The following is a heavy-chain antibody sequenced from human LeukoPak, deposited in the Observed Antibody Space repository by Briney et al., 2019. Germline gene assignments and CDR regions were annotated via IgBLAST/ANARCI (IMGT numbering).Heavy chain of an antibody. J-gene: IGHJ4*02. D-gene: IGHD4-23*01. CDR1: GGSISSYY. V-gene: IGHV4-59*01. CDR3: ASRSVAHEYYFDY. CDR2: IYYSGST. Sequence: PSETLSLTCTASGGSISSYYWSWIRQPPGKGLEWIGYIYYSGSTNYNPSLKSRVTISVDTSKNQFSLKLSSVTAADTAVYYCASRSVAHEYYFDYWGQGTLVTVSS.